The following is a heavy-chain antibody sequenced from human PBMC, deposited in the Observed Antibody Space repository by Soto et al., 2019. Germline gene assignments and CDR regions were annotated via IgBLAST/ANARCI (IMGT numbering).Heavy chain of an antibody. Sequence: PGGSLRLSCAASGFTFSSYSMNWVRQAPGKGLEWVSYITGSSNTMYYVDSVKGRFTISRDNAKNSLYLQMNSLRAEDTAVYYCASSGGSYEYYFDYWGPGTLVTVSS. J-gene: IGHJ4*02. CDR3: ASSGGSYEYYFDY. CDR1: GFTFSSYS. V-gene: IGHV3-48*01. CDR2: ITGSSNTM. D-gene: IGHD3-10*01.